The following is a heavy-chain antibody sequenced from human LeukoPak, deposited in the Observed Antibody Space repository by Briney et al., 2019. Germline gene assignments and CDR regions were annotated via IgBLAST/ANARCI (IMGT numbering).Heavy chain of an antibody. D-gene: IGHD3-22*01. CDR3: ARDYDDSSGSGARSAFDI. CDR1: GYTFTGYY. CDR2: INPNSGGT. Sequence: ASVKVSCKASGYTFTGYYVHWVRQAPGQGLEWMGWINPNSGGTNYAQKFQGWVTTTRDTSISTAYMELSRLRSDDTAVYYCARDYDDSSGSGARSAFDIWGQGTMVTVSS. V-gene: IGHV1-2*04. J-gene: IGHJ3*02.